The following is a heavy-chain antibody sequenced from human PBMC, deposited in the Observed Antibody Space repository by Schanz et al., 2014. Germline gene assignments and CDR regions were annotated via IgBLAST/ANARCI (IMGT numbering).Heavy chain of an antibody. Sequence: EVQLVESGGGLVQPGESLRLSCAASGFSFSNYWMSWVCQAPGKGLEWVANIKQDGSEKYYVDSVKGRFTISRDNAKKSLYLRMNSLRAEDTAVYYCARDAVTSVLTPGFYYWGQGTLVTVSS. V-gene: IGHV3-7*04. CDR2: IKQDGSEK. J-gene: IGHJ4*02. CDR3: ARDAVTSVLTPGFYY. CDR1: GFSFSNYW. D-gene: IGHD4-17*01.